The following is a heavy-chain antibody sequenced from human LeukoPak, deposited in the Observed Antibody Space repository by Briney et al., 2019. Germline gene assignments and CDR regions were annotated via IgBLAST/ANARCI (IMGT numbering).Heavy chain of an antibody. CDR3: ARDLECYNYDTSGYRDLCWFDP. V-gene: IGHV4-39*07. J-gene: IGHJ5*02. Sequence: SETLSLTCTVSGGSISSSSYHWVWIRQPPGKGLEWIGSIYYSGTTYYSPSLKSRVTLSVDTSKNQFSLKLSAVTAADTALYYCARDLECYNYDTSGYRDLCWFDPWGQGTLVTVSP. CDR2: IYYSGTT. D-gene: IGHD3-22*01. CDR1: GGSISSSSYH.